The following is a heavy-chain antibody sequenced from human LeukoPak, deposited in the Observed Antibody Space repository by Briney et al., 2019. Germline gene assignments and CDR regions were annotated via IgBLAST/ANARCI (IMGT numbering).Heavy chain of an antibody. Sequence: PSQTLSLTCTASGGSISSGGYYWRWLRQHPGKGLEWIGYIYYSGSTYYNPSLKSRVTISVDTSKNQFSLKLSSVTAADTAVYYCARGPYYYDSSGYSYNNWFDPWGQGTLVTVSS. CDR3: ARGPYYYDSSGYSYNNWFDP. V-gene: IGHV4-31*03. CDR1: GGSISSGGYY. J-gene: IGHJ5*02. D-gene: IGHD3-22*01. CDR2: IYYSGST.